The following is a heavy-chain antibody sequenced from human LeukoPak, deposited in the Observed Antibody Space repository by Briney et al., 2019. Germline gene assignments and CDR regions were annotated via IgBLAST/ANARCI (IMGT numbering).Heavy chain of an antibody. V-gene: IGHV3-15*01. D-gene: IGHD5-24*01. CDR3: STTSASIRKFDMDV. J-gene: IGHJ6*03. Sequence: GGSLRLSCVVSGFTFRHAWMSWVRQAPGKGREWVGRIKSKTDRGTTDYAAPVKGRFTISRDASKNTLYLQINSLKTEDTAVYYCSTTSASIRKFDMDVWGKGTTVTVSS. CDR1: GFTFRHAW. CDR2: IKSKTDRGTT.